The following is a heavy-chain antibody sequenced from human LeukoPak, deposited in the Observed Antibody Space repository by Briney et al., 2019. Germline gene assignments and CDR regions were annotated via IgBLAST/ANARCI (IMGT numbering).Heavy chain of an antibody. CDR1: GGSISSGGYY. Sequence: PSETLSLTCTVSGGSISSGGYYWGYIRQPPGKGLEWIGTIHYSGSIYYNPSLKSRLTISVDTSKNHFSLRLTSVTAADTAVYYCARGRAVTQSYYFDYWGQGTLVTVSS. CDR3: ARGRAVTQSYYFDY. D-gene: IGHD2-21*02. V-gene: IGHV4-39*02. J-gene: IGHJ4*02. CDR2: IHYSGSI.